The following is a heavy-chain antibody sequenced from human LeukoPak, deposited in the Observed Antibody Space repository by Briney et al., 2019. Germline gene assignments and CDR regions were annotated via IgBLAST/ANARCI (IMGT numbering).Heavy chain of an antibody. CDR2: ITPTSSYT. J-gene: IGHJ6*02. Sequence: GGSLRLSCAASGFTFSSYAMSWVRQAPGKGLEWVSYITPTSSYTNYADSVKGRFTISRDNAENSLYLQMNSLRAEDTAVYFCARGHYGLDVWGQGTTVTVSS. CDR1: GFTFSSYA. V-gene: IGHV3-11*05. CDR3: ARGHYGLDV.